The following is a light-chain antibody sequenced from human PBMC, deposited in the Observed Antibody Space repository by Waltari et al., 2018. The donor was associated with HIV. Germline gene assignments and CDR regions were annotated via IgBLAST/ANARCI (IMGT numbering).Light chain of an antibody. J-gene: IGLJ2*01. V-gene: IGLV2-11*01. CDR2: DVY. Sequence: QSALTQPRSVSGSPGQSVTISCTGTNSDVGSYNYVAWYQQYPGKAPRLLIYDVYKRPSGVPDRFSGAKSGNTASLTISGLQAEYEADYHCCSFTQSHTAVFGGGTKLTVL. CDR1: NSDVGSYNY. CDR3: CSFTQSHTAV.